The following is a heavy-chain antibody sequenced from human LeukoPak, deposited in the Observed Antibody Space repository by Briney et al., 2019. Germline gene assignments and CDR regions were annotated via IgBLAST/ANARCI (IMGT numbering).Heavy chain of an antibody. J-gene: IGHJ4*02. CDR3: ARWSLGGGYAIDY. CDR2: INPNSGGT. CDR1: GYTFTGYY. Sequence: ASVKVSCKASGYTFTGYYMHWVRQAPGQGLELMGRINPNSGGTNYAQKFQGRVTMTRDTSISTAYMELSRLRSDDTAVYYCARWSLGGGYAIDYWGQGTLVTVSS. V-gene: IGHV1-2*06. D-gene: IGHD5-12*01.